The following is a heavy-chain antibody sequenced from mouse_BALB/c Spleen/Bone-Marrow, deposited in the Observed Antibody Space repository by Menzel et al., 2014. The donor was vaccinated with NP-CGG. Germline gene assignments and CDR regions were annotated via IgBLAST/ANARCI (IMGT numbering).Heavy chain of an antibody. V-gene: IGHV1-80*01. CDR3: ARGRGWYLDY. CDR1: GYAISSYW. J-gene: IGHJ2*01. Sequence: QVQLKESGAKLVRPGSSVKISCKASGYAISSYWMNWVKQRPGQGLEWIGQIYPGDGDTNYNGKFKGKATLTADKSSSTAYMQISSLTSEDSAVYFCARGRGWYLDYWGQGTTLTVSS. D-gene: IGHD2-3*01. CDR2: IYPGDGDT.